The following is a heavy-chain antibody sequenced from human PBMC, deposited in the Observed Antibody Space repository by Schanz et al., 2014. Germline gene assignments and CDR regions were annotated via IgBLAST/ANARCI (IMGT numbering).Heavy chain of an antibody. J-gene: IGHJ3*01. CDR2: LYINAGST. D-gene: IGHD3-16*01. CDR1: GFTVSSNY. Sequence: EVQLVESGGGLIQPGGSLRLSCAVSGFTVSSNYMSWVRQAPGKGLEWISSLYINAGSTRYADSVRGRFTISRDNSKNTVYLQMNSLRSEDTAVYYCTRDRGALINHNDALDLWGQGTMVSVSS. CDR3: TRDRGALINHNDALDL. V-gene: IGHV3-66*03.